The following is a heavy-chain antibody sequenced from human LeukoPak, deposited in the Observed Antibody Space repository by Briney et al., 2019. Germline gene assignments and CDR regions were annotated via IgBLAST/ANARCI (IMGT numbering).Heavy chain of an antibody. CDR1: GFTFSSYS. CDR3: ATPIPYYDFWSGSDY. Sequence: GGSLRLSCAASGFTFSSYSMNWVLQAPGKGLEWVSSISSSSSYIYYADSVKGRFTISRDNAKNSLYLQMNSLRAEDTAVYYCATPIPYYDFWSGSDYWGQGTLVTVSS. J-gene: IGHJ4*02. CDR2: ISSSSSYI. V-gene: IGHV3-21*01. D-gene: IGHD3-3*01.